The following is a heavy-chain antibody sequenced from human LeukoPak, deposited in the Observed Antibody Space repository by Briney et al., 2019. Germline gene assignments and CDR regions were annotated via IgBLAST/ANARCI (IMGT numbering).Heavy chain of an antibody. CDR3: ARELLWFGELLRYFDY. D-gene: IGHD3-10*01. CDR2: MNPNSGNT. J-gene: IGHJ4*02. CDR1: GYTFTSYD. Sequence: ASVKVSCKASGYTFTSYDINWVRQATGQGLEWMGWMNPNSGNTGYAQKFQGRVTITRNTSISTAYMELSSLRAEDTAVYYCARELLWFGELLRYFDYWGQGTLVTVSS. V-gene: IGHV1-8*03.